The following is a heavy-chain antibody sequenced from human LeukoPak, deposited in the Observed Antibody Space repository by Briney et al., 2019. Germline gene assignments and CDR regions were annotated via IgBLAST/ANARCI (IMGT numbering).Heavy chain of an antibody. CDR1: GGSISSYY. D-gene: IGHD4-17*01. V-gene: IGHV4-59*08. J-gene: IGHJ4*02. Sequence: SETLSLTCTVSGGSISSYYWSWIRQPPGKGLEWIGYIYSSGTTNYNPSLKSRITMSLGTSRNQFSLRLSSVTAADAAVYYCTRHAGYGDYVDYWGQGTLVTVSS. CDR2: IYSSGTT. CDR3: TRHAGYGDYVDY.